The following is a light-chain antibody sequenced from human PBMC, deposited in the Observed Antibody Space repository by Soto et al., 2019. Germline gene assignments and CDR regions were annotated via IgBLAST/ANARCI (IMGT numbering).Light chain of an antibody. CDR1: QSFISSY. CDR2: GAS. V-gene: IGKV3-20*01. CDR3: QHYGSALFT. J-gene: IGKJ3*01. Sequence: EIVLTQSPGTLSLSPGDRATLSCRASQSFISSYLAWYQQKPGQAPRLLIYGASSRATGIPDRFSGSGSGTDFTLTISSLEPEDFAVYYCQHYGSALFTFGPGTKVDVK.